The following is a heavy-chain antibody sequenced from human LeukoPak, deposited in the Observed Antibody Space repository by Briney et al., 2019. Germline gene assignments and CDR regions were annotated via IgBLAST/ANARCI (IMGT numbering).Heavy chain of an antibody. Sequence: SETLSLTCTVSGGSISSSNYYWGWIRQPPGKGLEWIGSIYYGGSTYYNPSLKSRVTISVDTSKNQFSLRLISVTAADTAVYYCARHPVLRYLGTWGQGTLVTASS. V-gene: IGHV4-39*01. CDR3: ARHPVLRYLGT. CDR1: GGSISSSNYY. D-gene: IGHD3-9*01. CDR2: IYYGGST. J-gene: IGHJ4*02.